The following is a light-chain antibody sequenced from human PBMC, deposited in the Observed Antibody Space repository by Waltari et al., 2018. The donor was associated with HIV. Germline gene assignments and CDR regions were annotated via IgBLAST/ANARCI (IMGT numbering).Light chain of an antibody. CDR2: AAS. J-gene: IGKJ4*01. V-gene: IGKV1-9*01. Sequence: DIQLTQSPSILSASVGDRVTITGRTSQGISSYLAWYQKKPGKAPKLLIYAASTLQSGVPSRFSGSGSGTEFTLTISSLQPEDFATYYCQQLESYTQISFGGGTKVGIK. CDR1: QGISSY. CDR3: QQLESYTQIS.